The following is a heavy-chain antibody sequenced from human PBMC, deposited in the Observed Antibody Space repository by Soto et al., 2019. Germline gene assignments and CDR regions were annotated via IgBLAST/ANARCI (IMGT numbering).Heavy chain of an antibody. CDR1: GGTFSSYA. CDR3: AGQLREFDWFNSWYFDL. CDR2: IIPIFGTA. D-gene: IGHD3-9*01. Sequence: QVQLVQSGAEVKKPGSSVKVSCKASGGTFSSYAISWVRQAPGQGLEWMGGIIPIFGTANYAQKFQGRVTITADESTSTAYMELSSLRSEDTALYYCAGQLREFDWFNSWYFDLWGRGTLVTVSS. J-gene: IGHJ2*01. V-gene: IGHV1-69*12.